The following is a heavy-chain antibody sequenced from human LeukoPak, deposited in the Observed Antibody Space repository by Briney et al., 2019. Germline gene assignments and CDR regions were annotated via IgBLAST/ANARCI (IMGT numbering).Heavy chain of an antibody. V-gene: IGHV3-21*01. Sequence: PGGSLRLSCAASGFTFSSYSMNWVRQAPGKGLDWVSSISSSSSYIYYADSVKGRFTISRHNAKNSLYLQMNSLRAEDTAVYYCAGSVEYSSSAAGDYWGQGTLVTVSS. CDR1: GFTFSSYS. CDR2: ISSSSSYI. J-gene: IGHJ4*02. CDR3: AGSVEYSSSAAGDY. D-gene: IGHD6-6*01.